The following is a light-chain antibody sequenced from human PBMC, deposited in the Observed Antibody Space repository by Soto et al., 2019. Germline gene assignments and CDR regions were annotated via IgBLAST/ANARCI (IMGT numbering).Light chain of an antibody. CDR2: GAS. CDR1: QSVGSS. Sequence: EIVMTQSPATVSVSPGERATLSCRATQSVGSSLAWYQQKPGQAPRLLIYGASTRASGIPARLSGSGSGTDFTLTISSLQSEDFAVYYCQQYSNWPPITFGQGTRLEIK. J-gene: IGKJ5*01. V-gene: IGKV3-15*01. CDR3: QQYSNWPPIT.